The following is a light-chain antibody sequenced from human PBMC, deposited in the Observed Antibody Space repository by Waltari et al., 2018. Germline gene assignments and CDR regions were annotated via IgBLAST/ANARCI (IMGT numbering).Light chain of an antibody. V-gene: IGKV4-1*01. CDR3: QQYYSTPQT. CDR2: WAS. J-gene: IGKJ1*01. CDR1: QSVLYSSNNKNY. Sequence: DIVMTQSPDSLAVSLGARATINCKSSQSVLYSSNNKNYLAWYQQKPVQPPKLLIYWASTRASGVPDRFSGSGSGTDFTLTISSLQAEDVAVYYCQQYYSTPQTFGQGTKVEIK.